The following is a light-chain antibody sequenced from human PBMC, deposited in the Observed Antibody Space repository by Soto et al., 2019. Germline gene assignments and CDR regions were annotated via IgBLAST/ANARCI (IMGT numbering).Light chain of an antibody. J-gene: IGLJ1*01. Sequence: QSALTQPASVSGSPGQSITISCTGTTSDVGGYNYVSWYQQHPGKVPKLMIYEVSNRPSGVSNRFSGSKSGNTASLTISGRQAEDEAAYYCFSYTTSSAPYVFGTGTKLTVL. V-gene: IGLV2-14*01. CDR3: FSYTTSSAPYV. CDR1: TSDVGGYNY. CDR2: EVS.